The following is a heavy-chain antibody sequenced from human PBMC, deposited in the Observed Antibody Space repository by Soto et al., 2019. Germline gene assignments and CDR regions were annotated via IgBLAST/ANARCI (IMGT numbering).Heavy chain of an antibody. J-gene: IGHJ5*02. Sequence: HPXGSLRLSCAASGXTFSSYSMSWVRQAPGKGLEWVSAIRGSGGSTYYADSVKGRFTISRDNSKNTLYLQMNSLRAEDTAVYYCAKDIGRVVGLFDPWGQGTLVTVSS. D-gene: IGHD1-26*01. V-gene: IGHV3-23*01. CDR3: AKDIGRVVGLFDP. CDR1: GXTFSSYS. CDR2: IRGSGGST.